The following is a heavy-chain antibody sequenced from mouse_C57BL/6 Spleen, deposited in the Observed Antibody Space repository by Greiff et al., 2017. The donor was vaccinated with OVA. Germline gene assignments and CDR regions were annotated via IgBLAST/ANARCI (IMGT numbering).Heavy chain of an antibody. V-gene: IGHV1-15*01. CDR1: GYTFTDYE. Sequence: VQLVESGAELVRPGASVTLSCKASGYTFTDYEMHWVKQTPVHGLEWIGAIDPETGGTAYNQKFKGKAILTADKSSSTAYMELRSLTSEDSAVYYCTRTIKNYWGQGTTLTVSS. J-gene: IGHJ2*01. D-gene: IGHD1-1*01. CDR3: TRTIKNY. CDR2: IDPETGGT.